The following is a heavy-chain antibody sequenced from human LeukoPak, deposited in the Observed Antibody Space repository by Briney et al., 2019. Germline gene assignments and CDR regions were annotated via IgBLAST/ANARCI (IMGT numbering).Heavy chain of an antibody. V-gene: IGHV1-46*01. CDR1: GYIFTSDY. D-gene: IGHD2-2*01. Sequence: ASVSVSCKASGYIFTSDYMHWVRQAPGQGLEWMGIINPSGGSTSYAQKFQGRVTMTRDTSTSTVYMELRSLRSDDTAVYYCARAVPAAILGYYYYYGMDVWGQGTTVTVSS. CDR2: INPSGGST. J-gene: IGHJ6*02. CDR3: ARAVPAAILGYYYYYGMDV.